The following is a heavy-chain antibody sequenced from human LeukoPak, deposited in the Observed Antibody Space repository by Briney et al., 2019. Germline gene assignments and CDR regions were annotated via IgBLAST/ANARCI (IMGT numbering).Heavy chain of an antibody. V-gene: IGHV3-33*01. CDR2: IWYDGTNK. CDR3: ARAAYDNSGYLTL. J-gene: IGHJ4*02. D-gene: IGHD3-22*01. CDR1: GFTFSSYG. Sequence: PGRSLRLSCVASGFTFSSYGMHWVRQAPGKGLEWVAVIWYDGTNKYYADFVKGRFTISRDSSKNTLYLQMNSLRAEVTAVYYCARAAYDNSGYLTLWGQGTLVTVSS.